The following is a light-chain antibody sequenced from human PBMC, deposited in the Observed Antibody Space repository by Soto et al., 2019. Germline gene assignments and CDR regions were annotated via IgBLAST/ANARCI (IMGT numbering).Light chain of an antibody. V-gene: IGKV3D-7*01. CDR2: GAS. J-gene: IGKJ1*01. Sequence: EIVLTQSPGTLSLSPGERAALSCRASQSVSSNSLAWYQQKPGQAPRLLIYGASIRATGIPARFSGSGSGTAFTLTISSLQPEDFAVYYCQQDYNLPWTFGQGTKVDIK. CDR1: QSVSSNS. CDR3: QQDYNLPWT.